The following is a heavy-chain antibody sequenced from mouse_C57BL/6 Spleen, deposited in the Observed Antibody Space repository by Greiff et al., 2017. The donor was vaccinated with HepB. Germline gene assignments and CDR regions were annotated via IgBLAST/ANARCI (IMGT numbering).Heavy chain of an antibody. J-gene: IGHJ4*01. Sequence: VKLMESGAELARPGASVKMSCKASGYTFTSYTMHWVKQRPGQGLEWIGYINPSSGYTKYNQKFKDKATLTADKSSSTAYMQLSSLTSEDSAVYYCARTGGTYYAMDYWGQGTSVTVSS. CDR3: ARTGGTYYAMDY. V-gene: IGHV1-4*01. CDR2: INPSSGYT. CDR1: GYTFTSYT.